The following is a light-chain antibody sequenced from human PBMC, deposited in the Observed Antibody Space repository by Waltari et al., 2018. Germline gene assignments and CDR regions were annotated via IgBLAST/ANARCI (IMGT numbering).Light chain of an antibody. V-gene: IGKV3-20*01. J-gene: IGKJ4*01. Sequence: EIELTPSPATLSWSTGESDTLSCRASQSVSSIPLTWYQQKPGQAPRLLIYGASSRATGIPDRFSGSGFGTDFALTISRLEPEDFAVYYCQQYDGIVLTFGGGTKVEI. CDR2: GAS. CDR3: QQYDGIVLT. CDR1: QSVSSIP.